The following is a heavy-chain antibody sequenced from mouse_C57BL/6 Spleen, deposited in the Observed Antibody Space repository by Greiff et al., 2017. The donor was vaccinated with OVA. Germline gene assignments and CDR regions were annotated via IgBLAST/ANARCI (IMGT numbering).Heavy chain of an antibody. CDR2: ISSGGSYT. Sequence: EVKLEESGGDLVKPGGSLKLSCAASGFTFSSYGMSWVRQTPDKRLEWVATISSGGSYTYYPDSVKGRFTISRDNAKNTLYVQMSSLKSEDTAMYYCARQTADWDYWGQGTTLTVSS. D-gene: IGHD1-2*01. CDR1: GFTFSSYG. CDR3: ARQTADWDY. J-gene: IGHJ2*01. V-gene: IGHV5-6*02.